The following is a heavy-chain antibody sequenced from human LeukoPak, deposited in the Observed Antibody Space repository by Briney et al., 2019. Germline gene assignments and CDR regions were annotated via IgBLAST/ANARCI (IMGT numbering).Heavy chain of an antibody. Sequence: GGSLRLSCAASGLTFSNFPMSWIRQAPGKGLEWVSRMSGSGDTTNYADSVKGRFTISRDNSKNMLFLQLNSLRVEDTAVYYCATDSGPHASVEMPGTFDAWGQGTLVTVSS. CDR2: MSGSGDTT. D-gene: IGHD1-1*01. J-gene: IGHJ5*01. CDR3: ATDSGPHASVEMPGTFDA. CDR1: GLTFSNFP. V-gene: IGHV3-23*01.